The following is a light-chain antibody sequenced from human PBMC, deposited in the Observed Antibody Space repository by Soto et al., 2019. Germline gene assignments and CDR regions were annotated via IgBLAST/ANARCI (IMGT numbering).Light chain of an antibody. Sequence: DIVLTHPPATLSLSPGERATLSCRASQSVSSYLAWYQQKPGQAPRLLIYDASNRATGLPARFSGSGSGTDFTLTISSLEPEDFAVYYCQQRSNWPSITFGQGTRLEIK. CDR1: QSVSSY. CDR2: DAS. J-gene: IGKJ5*01. V-gene: IGKV3-11*01. CDR3: QQRSNWPSIT.